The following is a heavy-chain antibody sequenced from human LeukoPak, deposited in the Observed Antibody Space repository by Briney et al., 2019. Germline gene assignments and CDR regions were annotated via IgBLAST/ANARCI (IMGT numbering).Heavy chain of an antibody. D-gene: IGHD3-3*01. V-gene: IGHV3-20*04. J-gene: IGHJ6*03. Sequence: GGSLRLSCAASGFTFSSYGMHWVRQAPGKGLEWVSGINWNGGSTGYADSVKGRFTISRDNAKNSLYLQMNSLRAEDTALYYCASFITIFGVVIIYYYYMDVWGKGTTVTVSS. CDR3: ASFITIFGVVIIYYYYMDV. CDR2: INWNGGST. CDR1: GFTFSSYG.